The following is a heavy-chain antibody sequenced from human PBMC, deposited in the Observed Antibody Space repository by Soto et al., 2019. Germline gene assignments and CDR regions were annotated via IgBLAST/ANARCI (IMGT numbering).Heavy chain of an antibody. V-gene: IGHV4-34*01. CDR3: ARDMGTYYHDMEF. Sequence: SETLSLTCAVYVVSFSGYYWSWIRQPPGKWLEWIGEINHSESTKYNPSLKSRVTISGDTSKNQFSLKLSSVTAADTAVYYCARDMGTYYHDMEFWGEGTTVNVS. CDR1: VVSFSGYY. J-gene: IGHJ6*02. CDR2: INHSEST. D-gene: IGHD1-1*01.